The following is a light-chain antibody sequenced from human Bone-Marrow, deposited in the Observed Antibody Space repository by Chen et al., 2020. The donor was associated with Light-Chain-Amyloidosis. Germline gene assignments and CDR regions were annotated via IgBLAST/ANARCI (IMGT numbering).Light chain of an antibody. CDR2: RNN. Sequence: QSVLTQPPSASGTPGQRVTISCSGASSNIGINYVYWYQDFPGAAPDLLIHRNNQRHSGVPDRFCASKSGTADFLASRGLRSEDEADYYCAAWDGSLSGYVFGTGTKVSVL. V-gene: IGLV1-47*01. CDR1: SSNIGINY. J-gene: IGLJ1*01. CDR3: AAWDGSLSGYV.